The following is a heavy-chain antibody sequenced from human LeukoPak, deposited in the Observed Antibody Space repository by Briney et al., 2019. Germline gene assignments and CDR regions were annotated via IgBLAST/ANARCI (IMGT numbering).Heavy chain of an antibody. CDR1: GFTFSTKS. V-gene: IGHV3-48*02. CDR2: ITADSGTT. Sequence: PGGSLRLFCVVSGFTFSTKSMNWVRQAPGKGLEWVSYITADSGTTYYADSVKGRFTISRDNAKNSLYLQMNSLRDEDTAVYYCASRDYFDYWGQGTLVTVSS. J-gene: IGHJ4*02. CDR3: ASRDYFDY.